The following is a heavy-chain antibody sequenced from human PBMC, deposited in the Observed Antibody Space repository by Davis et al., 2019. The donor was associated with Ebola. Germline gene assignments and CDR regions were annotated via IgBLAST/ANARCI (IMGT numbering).Heavy chain of an antibody. J-gene: IGHJ1*01. CDR3: ARAPEVVPAALTEYFQH. D-gene: IGHD2-2*01. Sequence: ASVKVSCKASGGTFSSYAISWVRQAPGQGLEWMGIINPSGGSTSYAQKFQGRVTMTRDTSTSTVYMELSSLRSEDTAVYYCARAPEVVPAALTEYFQHWGQGTLVTVSS. CDR1: GGTFSSYA. V-gene: IGHV1-46*01. CDR2: INPSGGST.